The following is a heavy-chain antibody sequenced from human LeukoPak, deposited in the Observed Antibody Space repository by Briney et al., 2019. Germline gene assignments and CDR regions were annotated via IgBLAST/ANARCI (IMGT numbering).Heavy chain of an antibody. CDR3: ARGWDIVVVPAAIGY. V-gene: IGHV4-38-2*02. CDR1: GYSISRGYY. Sequence: NPSETLSLTCTVSGYSISRGYYWAWVRPPPRNGLEWIGSIYHSGSTYYNPSLKSRVTISVDTSKNQFSLKLSSVTAADTAVYYCARGWDIVVVPAAIGYWGQGTLVTVSS. CDR2: IYHSGST. D-gene: IGHD2-2*01. J-gene: IGHJ4*02.